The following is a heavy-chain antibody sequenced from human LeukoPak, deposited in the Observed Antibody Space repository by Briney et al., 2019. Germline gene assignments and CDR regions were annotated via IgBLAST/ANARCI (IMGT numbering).Heavy chain of an antibody. CDR2: INPNSGGT. CDR3: ARAVVAVAAHFDY. J-gene: IGHJ4*02. CDR1: GYTFTGYY. V-gene: IGHV1-2*02. D-gene: IGHD2-15*01. Sequence: GASVKVSCKASGYTFTGYYMHWVRQAPGQGLEWMGWINPNSGGTNYAQKFQGRVTMTRDTSISTAYMELSRLRSDDTAVYYCARAVVAVAAHFDYWGQGTLVTVSS.